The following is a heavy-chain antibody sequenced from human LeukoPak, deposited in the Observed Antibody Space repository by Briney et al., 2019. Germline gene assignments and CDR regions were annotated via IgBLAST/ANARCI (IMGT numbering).Heavy chain of an antibody. V-gene: IGHV1-2*02. D-gene: IGHD2-15*01. CDR2: INPNSGGT. Sequence: ASVKVSCKASGYTFTGYYMHWVRQAPGQGLEWMGWINPNSGGTNYAQKFQGRVTMTRDTSISTAYMELSRLRSDDTAVYHCARGASDIVVVVAATYDWFDPWGQGTLVTVSS. CDR1: GYTFTGYY. J-gene: IGHJ5*02. CDR3: ARGASDIVVVVAATYDWFDP.